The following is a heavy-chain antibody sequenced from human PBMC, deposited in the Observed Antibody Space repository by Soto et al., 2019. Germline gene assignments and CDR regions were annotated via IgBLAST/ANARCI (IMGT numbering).Heavy chain of an antibody. CDR2: ISGRGDKT. D-gene: IGHD3-22*01. CDR1: GCTFSSYA. V-gene: IGHV3-23*01. Sequence: WRSLRLSWAASGCTFSSYAMSWVRHAPGKGLEWVSAISGRGDKTYYADSVKGRFTISRDNSKNTLYLQMNSPRADDTAVYYCAKWGYYDSSGYYSRAGDAFDIWGQGTMVTVSS. CDR3: AKWGYYDSSGYYSRAGDAFDI. J-gene: IGHJ3*02.